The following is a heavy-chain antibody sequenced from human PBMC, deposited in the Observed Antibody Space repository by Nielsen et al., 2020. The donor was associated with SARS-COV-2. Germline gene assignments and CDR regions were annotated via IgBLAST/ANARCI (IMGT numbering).Heavy chain of an antibody. Sequence: GGSLRLSCAASGFTFSSYSMNWVRQAPGKGLEWVSSISSSSSYIYYAYSVKGRFTISRDNAKNSLYLQMNSLRAEDTAVYYCARDNPFTVWFGELTGRNAMDVWGQGTTVTVSS. CDR2: ISSSSSYI. CDR3: ARDNPFTVWFGELTGRNAMDV. J-gene: IGHJ6*02. V-gene: IGHV3-21*01. D-gene: IGHD3-10*01. CDR1: GFTFSSYS.